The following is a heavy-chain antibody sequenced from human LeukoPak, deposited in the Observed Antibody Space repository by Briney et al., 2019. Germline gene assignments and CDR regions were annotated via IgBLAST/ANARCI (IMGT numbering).Heavy chain of an antibody. D-gene: IGHD6-19*01. V-gene: IGHV1-2*04. CDR2: INPNSGGT. J-gene: IGHJ4*02. CDR1: GYTLTELS. CDR3: ASGGYSSGNRGY. Sequence: ASVKVSCKVSGYTLTELSMHWVRQAPGQGLEWMGWINPNSGGTNYAQKFQGWVTMTRDTSISTAYMELSRLRSDDTAVYYCASGGYSSGNRGYWGQGTLVTVSS.